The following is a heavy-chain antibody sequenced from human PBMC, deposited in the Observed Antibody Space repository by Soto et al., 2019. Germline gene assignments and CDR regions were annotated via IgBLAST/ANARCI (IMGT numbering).Heavy chain of an antibody. J-gene: IGHJ6*02. CDR1: GYSFTSYW. CDR3: SGTTVTEYYYYYGMDV. Sequence: GESLKISCTGSGYSFTSYWIGWVRQMPGKGLEWMGIIYPGDSDTRYSPSFQGQVTISADKSISTAYLQWSSLKASDTAMYYCSGTTVTEYYYYYGMDVWGQGTTVTVS. D-gene: IGHD4-17*01. CDR2: IYPGDSDT. V-gene: IGHV5-51*01.